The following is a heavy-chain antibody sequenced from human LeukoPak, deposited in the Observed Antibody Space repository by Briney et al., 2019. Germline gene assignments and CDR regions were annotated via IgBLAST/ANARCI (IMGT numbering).Heavy chain of an antibody. V-gene: IGHV3-48*02. Sequence: GGSLRPSCATSTFTLSRYSMNWVRQAPGKGLEWVSYSEYSGPTSYYADSVKSRFPVSRDNVKNSLYLQMSSLRDEDTAVYYCARISGFTLDYWGRGTLVTVSS. CDR3: ARISGFTLDY. J-gene: IGHJ4*02. CDR2: SEYSGPTS. CDR1: TFTLSRYS.